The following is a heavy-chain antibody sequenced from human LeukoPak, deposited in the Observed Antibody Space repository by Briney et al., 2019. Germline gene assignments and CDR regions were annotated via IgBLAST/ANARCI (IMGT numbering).Heavy chain of an antibody. V-gene: IGHV5-51*01. Sequence: GESLKISCKGSGYSFTSYWIGWGRPMPGKGLEGMGIIYPGDSDTRYSPSFQGQVTISADKSISTAYLQWSSLKASDTAMYYCARHEAGLYSGFNYWGQGTLVTVSS. CDR1: GYSFTSYW. CDR2: IYPGDSDT. D-gene: IGHD5-12*01. CDR3: ARHEAGLYSGFNY. J-gene: IGHJ4*02.